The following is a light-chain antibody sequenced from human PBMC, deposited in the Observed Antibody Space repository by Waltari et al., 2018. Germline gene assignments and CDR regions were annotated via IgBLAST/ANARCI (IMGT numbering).Light chain of an antibody. V-gene: IGKV1-33*01. CDR2: DAS. Sequence: DIQMTQSPSSLSASVGARVTITCQASQDISNYLNWYQQKPGKAPKLLIYDASNLETGVPSRFSGSGSRTDFTFTISSLQPEDIATYYCQQYDNLPPYTFGQGTKLEIK. CDR3: QQYDNLPPYT. CDR1: QDISNY. J-gene: IGKJ2*01.